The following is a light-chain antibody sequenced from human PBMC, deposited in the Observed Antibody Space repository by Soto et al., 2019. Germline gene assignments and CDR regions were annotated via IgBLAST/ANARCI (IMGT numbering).Light chain of an antibody. J-gene: IGKJ2*01. Sequence: EIGLTQSPGTLSLSPGERATLSCRASQSVSSSYLAWYQQNPGQAPRLLIYGASSRATCIPDRFSGSGSGTDCTLTISRLEPEDFAVYYCQQYGSSPNTFGQGTKLEIK. CDR3: QQYGSSPNT. CDR2: GAS. V-gene: IGKV3-20*01. CDR1: QSVSSSY.